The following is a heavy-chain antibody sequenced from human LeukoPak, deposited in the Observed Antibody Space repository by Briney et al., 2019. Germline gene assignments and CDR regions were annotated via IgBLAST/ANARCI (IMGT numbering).Heavy chain of an antibody. CDR1: GFTFSSYS. CDR2: ISSSSSYI. J-gene: IGHJ4*02. D-gene: IGHD6-19*01. Sequence: PGGSLRLSCAASGFTFSSYSMNWVRQAPGKGLEWVSSISSSSSYIYYADSVKGRFTISRDTAKNSLYLQMNSLRAEDTAVYYCARAETRIAVAGTWGQGTLVTVSA. V-gene: IGHV3-21*01. CDR3: ARAETRIAVAGT.